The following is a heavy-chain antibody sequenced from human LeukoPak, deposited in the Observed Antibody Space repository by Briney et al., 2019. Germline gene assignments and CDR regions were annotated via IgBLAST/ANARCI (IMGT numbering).Heavy chain of an antibody. Sequence: PSETLSLTCAVYGGSFSGYYWSWIRQPPGKGLEWIGYIYYSGSTNYNPSLKSRVTISVDTSKNQFSLKLSSVTAADTAVYYCAGYSGSLSSIDYWGQGTLVTVSS. V-gene: IGHV4-59*01. CDR2: IYYSGST. D-gene: IGHD1-26*01. CDR1: GGSFSGYY. CDR3: AGYSGSLSSIDY. J-gene: IGHJ4*02.